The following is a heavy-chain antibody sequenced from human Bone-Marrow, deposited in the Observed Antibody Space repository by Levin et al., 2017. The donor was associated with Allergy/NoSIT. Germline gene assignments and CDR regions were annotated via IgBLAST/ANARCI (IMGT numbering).Heavy chain of an antibody. CDR2: ISGSGGST. CDR1: GFTFSSYA. D-gene: IGHD3-16*02. V-gene: IGHV3-23*01. Sequence: GGSLRLSCAASGFTFSSYAMSWVRQAPGKGLEWVSAISGSGGSTYYADSVKGRFTISRDNSKNTLYLQMNSLRAEDTAVYYCAKKKGDYIWGSYRLGYFDYWGQGTLVTVSS. CDR3: AKKKGDYIWGSYRLGYFDY. J-gene: IGHJ4*02.